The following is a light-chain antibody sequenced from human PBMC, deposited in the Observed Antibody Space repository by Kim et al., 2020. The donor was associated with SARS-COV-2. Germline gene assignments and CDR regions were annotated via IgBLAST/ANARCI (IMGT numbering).Light chain of an antibody. CDR2: GKN. CDR1: SLRRYY. Sequence: ALGQTVRITCQGDSLRRYYASWYQQKPRQAPVLVIYGKNNRPSGIPDRFSGSSSGNTASLIITGAQAEDEADYYCNSRDSSGNHWVFGGGTKLTVL. J-gene: IGLJ2*01. CDR3: NSRDSSGNHWV. V-gene: IGLV3-19*01.